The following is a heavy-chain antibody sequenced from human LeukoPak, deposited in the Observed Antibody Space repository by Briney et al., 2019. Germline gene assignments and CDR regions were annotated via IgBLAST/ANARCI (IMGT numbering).Heavy chain of an antibody. V-gene: IGHV1-18*01. CDR1: GYDFSTFG. CDR3: ARDSPFMVRGTGDAFDI. Sequence: VASVKVSCKASGYDFSTFGISWVRQAPGEGLEWMGWISAYHGKTNFPQMFQGRVTLTTETSTSTAYMELRSLRSDDTAIYYGARDSPFMVRGTGDAFDIWGQGTMVSVSS. D-gene: IGHD4/OR15-4a*01. CDR2: ISAYHGKT. J-gene: IGHJ3*02.